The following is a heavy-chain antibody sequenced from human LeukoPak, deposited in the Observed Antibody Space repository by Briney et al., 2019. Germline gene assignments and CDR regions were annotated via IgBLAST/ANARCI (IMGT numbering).Heavy chain of an antibody. CDR2: IYYSGST. Sequence: SETLSLTCTVSGGSISSYYWSWIRQPPGKGLEWIGYIYYSGSTNYNPSLRSRVTISVDTSKNQFSLKLSSVTAADTAVYYCARGMGDSSSWYPFDYWGQGTLVTVSS. V-gene: IGHV4-59*12. CDR3: ARGMGDSSSWYPFDY. J-gene: IGHJ4*02. CDR1: GGSISSYY. D-gene: IGHD6-13*01.